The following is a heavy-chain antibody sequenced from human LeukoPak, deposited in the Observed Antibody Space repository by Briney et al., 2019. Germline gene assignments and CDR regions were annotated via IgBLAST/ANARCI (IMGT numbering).Heavy chain of an antibody. CDR3: ARHPFSSPFDF. CDR1: GTSISGDY. CDR2: VYFTGNT. J-gene: IGHJ4*02. D-gene: IGHD2/OR15-2a*01. V-gene: IGHV4-59*08. Sequence: SETLSLTCTVSGTSISGDYWSWIRQPPGKGLEWIGYVYFTGNTNYNPSLKSRVTISMDTSKNQISLTVTSVTAADTAVYYCARHPFSSPFDFWGQGTLSPSPQ.